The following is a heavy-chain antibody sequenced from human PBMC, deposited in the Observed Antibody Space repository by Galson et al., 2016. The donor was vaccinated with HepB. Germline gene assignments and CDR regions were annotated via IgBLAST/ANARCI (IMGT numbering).Heavy chain of an antibody. J-gene: IGHJ4*02. Sequence: SETLSLTCTVSGASVKSDYYYWTWIRQPPGRGLEWIGNAYYIGINNYNPSPKSRVTISVDMSKNQFSLKVRTVTAADTAIYYCATGQPRPMVRGTALENWGQGTLATVSS. D-gene: IGHD3-10*01. CDR3: ATGQPRPMVRGTALEN. V-gene: IGHV4-61*01. CDR1: GASVKSDYYY. CDR2: AYYIGIN.